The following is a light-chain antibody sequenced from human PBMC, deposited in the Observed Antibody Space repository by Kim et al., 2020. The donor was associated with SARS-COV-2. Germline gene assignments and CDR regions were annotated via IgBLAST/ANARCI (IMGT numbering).Light chain of an antibody. J-gene: IGLJ3*02. CDR3: SSYTSSSTRV. CDR2: DVS. V-gene: IGLV2-14*03. Sequence: GQSITISCTGTSRDVGGYNYVSWYQQHPGKAPKLMIYDVSNRPSGFSNRFSGSKSGNTASLTISGLQAEDEADYYCSSYTSSSTRVFGGGTQLTVL. CDR1: SRDVGGYNY.